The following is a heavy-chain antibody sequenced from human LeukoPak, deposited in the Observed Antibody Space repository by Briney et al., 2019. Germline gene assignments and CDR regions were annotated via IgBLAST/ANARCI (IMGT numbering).Heavy chain of an antibody. D-gene: IGHD1-14*01. Sequence: PGGSLRLSCAASGFTFSSYAMSWVRQAPGKGLEWVSAISGSGGSTYYADSVKGRFTISGDNSKNTLYLQMNSLRAEDTAVYYCAKRPRKLQGTHFQHWGQGTLVTVSS. CDR1: GFTFSSYA. V-gene: IGHV3-23*01. J-gene: IGHJ1*01. CDR3: AKRPRKLQGTHFQH. CDR2: ISGSGGST.